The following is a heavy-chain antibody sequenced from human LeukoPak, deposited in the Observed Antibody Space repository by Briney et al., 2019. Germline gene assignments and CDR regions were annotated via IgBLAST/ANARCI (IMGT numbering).Heavy chain of an antibody. CDR1: GYTFTSYG. Sequence: ASVTVSCKASGYTFTSYGISWVRQAPGQGLEWMGWISAYNGNTNYAQKLQGRVTMTTDTSTSTAYTELRSLRSDDTAVYYCARDRGSYREGANNWFEPWGEGTLVTVSS. V-gene: IGHV1-18*01. CDR3: ARDRGSYREGANNWFEP. D-gene: IGHD1-26*01. CDR2: ISAYNGNT. J-gene: IGHJ5*02.